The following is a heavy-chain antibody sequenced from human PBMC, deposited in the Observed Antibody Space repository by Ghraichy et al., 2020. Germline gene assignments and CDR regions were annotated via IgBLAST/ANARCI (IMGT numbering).Heavy chain of an antibody. CDR3: ARVLAMVRGAPPHLDY. J-gene: IGHJ4*02. CDR2: IYYSGST. V-gene: IGHV4-30-4*01. D-gene: IGHD3-10*01. CDR1: GGSISSGDYY. Sequence: SETLSLTCTVSGGSISSGDYYWSWIRQPPGKGLEWIGYIYYSGSTYYNPSLKSRVTISVDTSKNQFSLKLSSVTAADTAVYYCARVLAMVRGAPPHLDYWGQGTLVTVSS.